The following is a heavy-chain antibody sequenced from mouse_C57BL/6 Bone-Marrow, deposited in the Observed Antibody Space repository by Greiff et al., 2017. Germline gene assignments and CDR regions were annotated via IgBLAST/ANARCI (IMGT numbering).Heavy chain of an antibody. CDR2: INPSSGYT. CDR3: ARPLGWLLPYFDV. V-gene: IGHV1-7*01. J-gene: IGHJ1*03. Sequence: QVQLKESGAELAKPGASVKLSCTASGYTFTSYCMHWVTQRPGQGLEWIGYINPSSGYTKYNQKFKDKATLTADKSSSTAYMQLSSLTSEDSAVYYCARPLGWLLPYFDVWGTGTTVTVSS. D-gene: IGHD2-3*01. CDR1: GYTFTSYC.